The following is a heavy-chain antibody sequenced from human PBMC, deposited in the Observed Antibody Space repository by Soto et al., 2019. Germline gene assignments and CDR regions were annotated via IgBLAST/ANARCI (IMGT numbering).Heavy chain of an antibody. CDR2: ISSSGNT. V-gene: IGHV4-59*01. CDR3: ARAPMVLTNCYFDY. CDR1: DGSISNFY. J-gene: IGHJ4*02. D-gene: IGHD3-22*01. Sequence: SETLSLTCTVSDGSISNFYWSWIRQPPGKGLEWIGYISSSGNTNYNPSLKSRVSISVDTPKNQFSLNLTSVTAADTAVYYCARAPMVLTNCYFDYWGQGTRVTVSS.